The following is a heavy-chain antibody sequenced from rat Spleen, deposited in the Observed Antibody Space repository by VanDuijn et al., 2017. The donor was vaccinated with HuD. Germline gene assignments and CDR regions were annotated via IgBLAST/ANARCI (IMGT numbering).Heavy chain of an antibody. J-gene: IGHJ2*01. V-gene: IGHV2-32*01. Sequence: QVQLKESGPGLVQPSQTLSLTCTVSGFSLTSYVHWVRQPPGKGLEWMGVMWSDGDTSYNSALKSRLSISRDTSKSQVFLKMNTLQSEDTAMYFCARGSVFFDYWGHGVMVTVSS. CDR1: GFSLTSY. CDR3: ARGSVFFDY. CDR2: MWSDGDT.